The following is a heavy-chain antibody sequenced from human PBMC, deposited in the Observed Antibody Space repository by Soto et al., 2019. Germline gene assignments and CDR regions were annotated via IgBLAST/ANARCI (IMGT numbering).Heavy chain of an antibody. CDR3: ARAAYCCGDCYLSTNFDY. J-gene: IGHJ4*02. Sequence: SETLSLTCTVSGGSISRYYWSWIRQPPGKGLEWIGYIYYSGSTNYNPSLKSRVTISVDTSKNQFSLKLSSVTAADTAVYYCARAAYCCGDCYLSTNFDYWGQGTLVTVSS. V-gene: IGHV4-59*01. CDR1: GGSISRYY. CDR2: IYYSGST. D-gene: IGHD2-21*02.